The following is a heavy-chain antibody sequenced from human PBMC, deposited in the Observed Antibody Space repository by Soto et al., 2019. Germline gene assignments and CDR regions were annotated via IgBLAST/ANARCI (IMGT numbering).Heavy chain of an antibody. CDR2: IKQDGSEK. CDR1: GFTFSSYW. CDR3: ARLDYGDYYNWFDP. V-gene: IGHV3-7*01. J-gene: IGHJ5*02. Sequence: SLILSCAASGFTFSSYWMSWVRQAPGKGLEWVANIKQDGSEKYYVDSVKGRFTISRDNAKNSLYLQMNSLRAEDTAVYYCARLDYGDYYNWFDPWGHGTLVTVSS. D-gene: IGHD4-17*01.